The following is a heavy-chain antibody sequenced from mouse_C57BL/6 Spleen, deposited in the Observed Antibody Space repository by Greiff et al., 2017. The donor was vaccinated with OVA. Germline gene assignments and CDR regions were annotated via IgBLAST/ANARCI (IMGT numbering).Heavy chain of an antibody. CDR3: ARSAPDGDYGY. Sequence: VQLQQSGAELVMPGASVKLSCKASGYTFTSYWMHWVKQRPGRVLEWIGEIDPYDSYTNYNQKFKGKSTLTVDKSSSTAYMQLSSLTSEDSAVYYCARSAPDGDYGYWGQGTTLTVSS. V-gene: IGHV1-69*01. CDR1: GYTFTSYW. J-gene: IGHJ2*01. D-gene: IGHD2-13*01. CDR2: IDPYDSYT.